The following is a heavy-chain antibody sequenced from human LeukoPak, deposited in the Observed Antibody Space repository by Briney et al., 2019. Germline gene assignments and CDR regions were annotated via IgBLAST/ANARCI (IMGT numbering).Heavy chain of an antibody. J-gene: IGHJ4*02. CDR1: GYTFTSYY. CDR2: INPSGGST. CDR3: AKDRKGIAVAGFDY. Sequence: ASVKVSCKASGYTFTSYYMHWVRQAPGQGLEWMGIINPSGGSTSYAQKFQGRVTMTRDTSTSTVYMELSSLRAEDTAVHYCAKDRKGIAVAGFDYWGQGTLVTVSS. D-gene: IGHD6-19*01. V-gene: IGHV1-46*01.